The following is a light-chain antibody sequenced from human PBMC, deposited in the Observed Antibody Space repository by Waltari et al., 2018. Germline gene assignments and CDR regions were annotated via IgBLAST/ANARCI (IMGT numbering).Light chain of an antibody. CDR2: EVT. CDR1: RRDVGGYKY. V-gene: IGLV2-8*01. CDR3: SSYAGSNNYWV. Sequence: QSALTQPPSASGSPGQSVTISCTGTRRDVGGYKYFSWYQQYPCIAPKLMIYEVTKRPSGVPDRFSGSKSGNTASLTVSGLQADDEADYYCSSYAGSNNYWVFGGGTTLTVL. J-gene: IGLJ3*02.